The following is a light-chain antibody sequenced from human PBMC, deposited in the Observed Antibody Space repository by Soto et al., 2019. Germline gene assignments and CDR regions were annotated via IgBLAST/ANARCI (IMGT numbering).Light chain of an antibody. CDR2: DVN. CDR1: SSDVGGYNY. Sequence: QSVLTQPRSVSGSPGQSVTISCTGTSSDVGGYNYVSWYQQHPGKAPKLMMYDVNKRPSGVPDRFSGSKSGNTASLTISGLQAEDEADYYCCSYAGYYTVVFGGGTKVTVL. J-gene: IGLJ2*01. CDR3: CSYAGYYTVV. V-gene: IGLV2-11*01.